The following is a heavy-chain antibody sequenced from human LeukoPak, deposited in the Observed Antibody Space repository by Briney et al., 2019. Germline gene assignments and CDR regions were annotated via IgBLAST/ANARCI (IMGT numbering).Heavy chain of an antibody. Sequence: EASVKVSCKASGGTFSSYTISWVRQAPGQGIEWMGRIIPILGIANYAQKFQGRVTITADKSTSTACMELSSLRSEDTAVYYCARGEVVVVTAIRYYYYGMDVWGQGTTVTVSS. CDR2: IIPILGIA. CDR1: GGTFSSYT. V-gene: IGHV1-69*02. D-gene: IGHD2-21*02. CDR3: ARGEVVVVTAIRYYYYGMDV. J-gene: IGHJ6*02.